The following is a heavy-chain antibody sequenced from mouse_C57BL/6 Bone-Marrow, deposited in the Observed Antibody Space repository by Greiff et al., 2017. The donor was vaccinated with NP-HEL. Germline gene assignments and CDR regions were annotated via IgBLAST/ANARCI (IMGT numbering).Heavy chain of an antibody. V-gene: IGHV1-26*01. Sequence: EVQLQQSGPELVKPGASVKISCKASGYTFTDYYMNWVKQSHGKSLEWIGDINPNSGGTSYNQKFKGKATLTVDKSSSTAYMELRSLTSEDSAVYYCASPLWAYWYFDVWGKGTTVTVSS. CDR3: ASPLWAYWYFDV. CDR2: INPNSGGT. J-gene: IGHJ1*03. CDR1: GYTFTDYY. D-gene: IGHD1-1*02.